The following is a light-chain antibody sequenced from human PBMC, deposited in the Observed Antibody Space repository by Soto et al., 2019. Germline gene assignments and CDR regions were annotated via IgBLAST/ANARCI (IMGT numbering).Light chain of an antibody. CDR1: QGVSSN. J-gene: IGKJ3*01. V-gene: IGKV3-15*01. Sequence: EVAMTQSPATLSVSPGERAILSCRTSQGVSSNLAWYQQKPGLPPRLLIYGPSTRATGIPARFSGSGSGTEFTLTISSLQSEDFAVYYCQQYDNRPPFTFGPGTKVDIK. CDR3: QQYDNRPPFT. CDR2: GPS.